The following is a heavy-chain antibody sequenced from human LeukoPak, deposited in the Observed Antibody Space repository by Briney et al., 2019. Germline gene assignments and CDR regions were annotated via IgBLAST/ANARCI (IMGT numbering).Heavy chain of an antibody. V-gene: IGHV1-46*01. J-gene: IGHJ4*02. CDR2: INPSGGST. CDR3: ARDLNYESEDY. CDR1: GYTFTDYY. D-gene: IGHD3-22*01. Sequence: ASVTVSCKASGYTFTDYYMHWVRQAPGQGLEWMGIINPSGGSTSYAQKFQGRVTMTTDTSTSTVYMELSSLRSEDTAVYYCARDLNYESEDYWGQGTLVTVSS.